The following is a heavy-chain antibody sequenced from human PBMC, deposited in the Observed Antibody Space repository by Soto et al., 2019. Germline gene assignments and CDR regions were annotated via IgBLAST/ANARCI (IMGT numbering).Heavy chain of an antibody. CDR3: AARLYYYDSSGYSSYYFDY. D-gene: IGHD3-22*01. J-gene: IGHJ4*02. CDR2: IVVGSGNT. V-gene: IGHV1-58*01. Sequence: QMQLVQSGPEVKKPGTSVKVSCKASGFTFTSSAVQWVRQARGQRLEWIGWIVVGSGNTNYAQKFQERVTITRDMSTSTAYMELSSLRSEDTAVYYCAARLYYYDSSGYSSYYFDYWGQGTLVTVSS. CDR1: GFTFTSSA.